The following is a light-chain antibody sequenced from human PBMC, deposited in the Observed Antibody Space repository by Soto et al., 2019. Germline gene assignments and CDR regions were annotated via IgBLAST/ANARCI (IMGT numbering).Light chain of an antibody. CDR1: TRDIAGYNY. CDR3: TSFSSSTSLYV. J-gene: IGLJ1*01. Sequence: QSVLTQPASVSGSLGQSITISCTGTTRDIAGYNYISWYQQLPGKAPKLMIYQVTIRPSGISNRFSGSKSGNTASLTISGLRAEDEADYYCTSFSSSTSLYVFGTGTKLTVL. CDR2: QVT. V-gene: IGLV2-14*01.